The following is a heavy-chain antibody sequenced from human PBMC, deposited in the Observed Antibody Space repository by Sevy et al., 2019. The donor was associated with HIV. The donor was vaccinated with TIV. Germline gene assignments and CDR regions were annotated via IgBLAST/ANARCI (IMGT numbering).Heavy chain of an antibody. V-gene: IGHV5-51*01. Sequence: GESLMISCEGSGFSFSSYWIHWVRQMPGKGLEWMATIHPGNSETRYRSSFQGQVTISADKSINTAYLQWSRLSASDTAIYYCFMRAHTDSSGYYYRYGMDVWGQGTTVTVSS. J-gene: IGHJ6*02. CDR3: FMRAHTDSSGYYYRYGMDV. CDR1: GFSFSSYW. D-gene: IGHD3-10*01. CDR2: IHPGNSET.